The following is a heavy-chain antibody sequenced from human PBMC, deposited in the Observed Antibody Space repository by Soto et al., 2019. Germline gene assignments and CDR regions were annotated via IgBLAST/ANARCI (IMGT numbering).Heavy chain of an antibody. CDR1: GFTFSTYA. J-gene: IGHJ4*02. Sequence: GGSLRLSCAASGFTFSTYAMSWVRQAPGKGLEWVSAISRSGGSTYHADSVKGWFTISRDNSKNTLYLQMNSLRAEDTAVYHCAKDFGHYDILTGYPTFDYWGQGALVTVSS. V-gene: IGHV3-23*01. D-gene: IGHD3-9*01. CDR2: ISRSGGST. CDR3: AKDFGHYDILTGYPTFDY.